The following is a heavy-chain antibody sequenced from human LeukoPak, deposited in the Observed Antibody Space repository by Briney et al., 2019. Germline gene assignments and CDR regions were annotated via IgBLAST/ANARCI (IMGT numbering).Heavy chain of an antibody. V-gene: IGHV4-4*07. CDR2: IYTSGST. CDR3: ARGGERRLYDVWSGYYSFDY. D-gene: IGHD3-3*01. Sequence: KPSETLSLTCTVSGGSISSYYWSWIRQPAGKGLEWIGRIYTSGSTNYNPSLKSRVTMSVDTSKNQFSLKLSSVTAADTAVYYCARGGERRLYDVWSGYYSFDYWGQGTLVTVSS. CDR1: GGSISSYY. J-gene: IGHJ4*02.